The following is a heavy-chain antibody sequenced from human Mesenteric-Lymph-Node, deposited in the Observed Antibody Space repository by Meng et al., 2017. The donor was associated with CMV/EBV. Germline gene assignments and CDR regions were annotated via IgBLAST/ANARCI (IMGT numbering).Heavy chain of an antibody. D-gene: IGHD6-19*01. J-gene: IGHJ4*02. V-gene: IGHV3-53*01. Sequence: SCAASGFTVSSYYINWVRQGPGKGLEWVSSIFSGGSTYYADSVKGRFTISRDNSKNTVYLQMSSLRAEDSAIYYCARGIAVAGYYFDYWGRGTLVTVSS. CDR2: IFSGGST. CDR1: GFTVSSYY. CDR3: ARGIAVAGYYFDY.